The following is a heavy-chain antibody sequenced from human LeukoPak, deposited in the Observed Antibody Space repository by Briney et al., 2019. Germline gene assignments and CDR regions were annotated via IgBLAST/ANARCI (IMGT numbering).Heavy chain of an antibody. V-gene: IGHV5-10-1*01. CDR1: GYSFTSYW. Sequence: GESLKISCKGSGYSFTSYWISWVRQMPGKGLEWMGRIVPSGSYTNYSPSFQGHVTISADTSISTAYLQWSSLMASDTAMYYCARIASYSSSHELDYWGQGTLVTVSS. J-gene: IGHJ4*02. CDR3: ARIASYSSSHELDY. D-gene: IGHD6-6*01. CDR2: IVPSGSYT.